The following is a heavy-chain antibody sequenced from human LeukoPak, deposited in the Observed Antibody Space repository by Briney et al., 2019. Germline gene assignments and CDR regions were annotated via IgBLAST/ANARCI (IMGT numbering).Heavy chain of an antibody. CDR3: AREGPHYYMDV. CDR1: GYTFTSYD. CDR2: INPNSGGT. V-gene: IGHV1-2*02. J-gene: IGHJ6*03. Sequence: ASVKVSCKASGYTFTSYDINWVRQATGQGLEGRGWINPNSGGTNYAQKFQGRVTMTRDTSISTAYMELSRLRSDDTAVFYCAREGPHYYMDVWGKGTTVTISS.